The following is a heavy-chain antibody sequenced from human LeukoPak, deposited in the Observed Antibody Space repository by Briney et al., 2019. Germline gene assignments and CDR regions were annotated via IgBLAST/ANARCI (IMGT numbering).Heavy chain of an antibody. J-gene: IGHJ6*03. D-gene: IGHD6-13*01. CDR2: IKEDGSKK. V-gene: IGHV3-7*01. CDR1: AFTFSSYW. CDR3: ARDKAAIHNYMDV. Sequence: GGSLRLSCAASAFTFSSYWMSWVRQAPGKGLEWVANIKEDGSKKYYVDSVKGRFTISRDNAENSLYLQMNSLRAEDTGVYYCARDKAAIHNYMDVWGKGTTVTVSS.